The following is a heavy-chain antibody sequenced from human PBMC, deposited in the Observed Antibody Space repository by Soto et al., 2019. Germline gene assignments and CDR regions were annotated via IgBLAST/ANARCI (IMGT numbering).Heavy chain of an antibody. V-gene: IGHV1-18*01. CDR2: ISAYNGNT. CDR1: GYTFTSYG. Sequence: GASVKVSCKASGYTFTSYGISWVRQAPGQGLEWMGWISAYNGNTNYAQKLQGRVTMTTDTSTSTAYMELRSLRSDDTAVYYCARDPHLYGGSHRLGYWGQGTLVTVSS. J-gene: IGHJ4*02. CDR3: ARDPHLYGGSHRLGY. D-gene: IGHD4-17*01.